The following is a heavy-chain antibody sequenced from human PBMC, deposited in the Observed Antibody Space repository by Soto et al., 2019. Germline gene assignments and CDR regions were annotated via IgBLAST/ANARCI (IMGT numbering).Heavy chain of an antibody. CDR2: ISDSGGST. D-gene: IGHD3-10*01. Sequence: EVQLLESGGGLVQPGGSLRLSCAASGFTFSSYAMSWVRQAPGKGLEWVSTISDSGGSTYYADSVKGRFTISRDNSKNTLYLQMNSLRAEDTAVYYCAKDSTMVRGLILDVFDYGGQGTLVTVSS. CDR1: GFTFSSYA. V-gene: IGHV3-23*01. J-gene: IGHJ4*02. CDR3: AKDSTMVRGLILDVFDY.